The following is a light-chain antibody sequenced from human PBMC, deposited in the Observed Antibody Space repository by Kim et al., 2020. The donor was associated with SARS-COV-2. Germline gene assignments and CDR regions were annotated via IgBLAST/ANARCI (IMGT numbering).Light chain of an antibody. CDR1: TSDITYNY. Sequence: QLIHTSRTGTTSDITYNYVSWYQQHPGKAPKLMIYDVTSRPSGISNRFSGSRSGNTASLTISGLQAEDEADYYCSLYTSISSLDVVFGGGTQLTVL. CDR2: DVT. V-gene: IGLV2-14*03. CDR3: SLYTSISSLDVV. J-gene: IGLJ2*01.